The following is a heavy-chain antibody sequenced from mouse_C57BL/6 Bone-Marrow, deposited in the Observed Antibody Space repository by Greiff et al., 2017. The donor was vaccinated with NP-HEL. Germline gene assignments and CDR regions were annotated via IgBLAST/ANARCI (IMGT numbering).Heavy chain of an antibody. CDR3: ARTVVAPYWYFDV. CDR1: GFTFSDYY. CDR2: INYDGSST. J-gene: IGHJ1*03. Sequence: EVKLVESEGGLVQPGSSMKLSCTASGFTFSDYYMAWVHQVPEKGLEWVANINYDGSSTYYLDSLKSRFIISRDNAKNILYLQMSSLKSEDTATYYCARTVVAPYWYFDVWGTGTTVTVSS. V-gene: IGHV5-16*01. D-gene: IGHD1-1*01.